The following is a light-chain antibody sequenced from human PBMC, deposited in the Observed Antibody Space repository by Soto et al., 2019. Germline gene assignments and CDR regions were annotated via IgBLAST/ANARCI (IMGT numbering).Light chain of an antibody. Sequence: DIQMTQSPSTLSASGGGRFTITCRASQSISSWLAWYQQKPGKAPKLLIYKASSLESGVPSRFSGSGSGTEFTLTISSLQPDDFATYYCQQYNSYSWTFGQGTKVDIK. CDR1: QSISSW. V-gene: IGKV1-5*03. CDR2: KAS. J-gene: IGKJ1*01. CDR3: QQYNSYSWT.